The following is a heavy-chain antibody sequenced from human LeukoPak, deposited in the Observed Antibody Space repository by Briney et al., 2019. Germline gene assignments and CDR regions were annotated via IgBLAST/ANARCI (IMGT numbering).Heavy chain of an antibody. D-gene: IGHD6-13*01. CDR3: ARWQPGFDP. V-gene: IGHV3-7*01. CDR2: IKQDGSEK. Sequence: PGGSLRLSCAASAFTFSNYWMSWVRQAPGKGLEWVANIKQDGSEKYYVDSVEGRFAISRDNAQNSLYLQMNSLRVEDTAMYYCARWQPGFDPWGQGTLVTVSS. CDR1: AFTFSNYW. J-gene: IGHJ5*02.